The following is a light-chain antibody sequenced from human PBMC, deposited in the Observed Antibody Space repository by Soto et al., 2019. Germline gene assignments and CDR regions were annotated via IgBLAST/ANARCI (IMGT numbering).Light chain of an antibody. J-gene: IGKJ3*01. CDR3: QQANSFPPT. V-gene: IGKV1D-12*01. CDR1: QGISSW. CDR2: AAS. Sequence: DLQMTQSPSSVSASVGDRVTITCRASQGISSWLAWHQQKPGKAPKLLIYAASSLQSGVPSRFSGSGSGTDFTLTISSLQPEDFATYYCQQANSFPPTFGPGTKVDIK.